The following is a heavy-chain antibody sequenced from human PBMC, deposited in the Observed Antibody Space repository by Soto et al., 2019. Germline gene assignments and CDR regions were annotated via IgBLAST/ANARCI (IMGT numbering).Heavy chain of an antibody. D-gene: IGHD2-2*01. Sequence: DVQLLESGGGLVQPGGSPRLSCAASGFTFSSYAMSWVRQTPGEGLEWVSAISGSGGSTYYADSVKGRFTISRDNSKNTVYLQMNSLRAEDTAVYYCAKARGSSPPAPGSYWGQGTLVTVSS. CDR3: AKARGSSPPAPGSY. J-gene: IGHJ4*02. CDR1: GFTFSSYA. CDR2: ISGSGGST. V-gene: IGHV3-23*01.